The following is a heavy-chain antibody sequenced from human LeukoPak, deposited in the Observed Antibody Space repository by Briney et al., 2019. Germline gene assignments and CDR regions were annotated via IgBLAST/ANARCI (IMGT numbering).Heavy chain of an antibody. CDR3: TRVGYYDRNGDSIDALDI. CDR1: GFTFSSYA. J-gene: IGHJ3*02. CDR2: TRNKAKGHTT. V-gene: IGHV3-72*01. D-gene: IGHD3-22*01. Sequence: GGSLRLSCAASGFTFSSYAMSWVRQAPGRGLEWVGRTRNKAKGHTTEYAASLEGRFTISRDGSKNSVYLQMNSLKIEDTAVYYCTRVGYYDRNGDSIDALDIWGQGTWVTVPS.